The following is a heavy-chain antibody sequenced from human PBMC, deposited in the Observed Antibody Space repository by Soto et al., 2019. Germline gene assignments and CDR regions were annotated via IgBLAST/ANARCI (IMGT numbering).Heavy chain of an antibody. D-gene: IGHD5-18*01. V-gene: IGHV4-39*01. CDR2: IYYSGST. J-gene: IGHJ4*02. CDR3: ASDGGYSYGSPFDY. Sequence: QLQLQESGPGLVKPSETLSLTCTVSGGSISSSSYYWGWIRQPPGKGLEWIGSIYYSGSTYYNPSLKSRVTISVDTSKNQFSLRLSSVTAADTAVYYCASDGGYSYGSPFDYWGQGTLVTVSS. CDR1: GGSISSSSYY.